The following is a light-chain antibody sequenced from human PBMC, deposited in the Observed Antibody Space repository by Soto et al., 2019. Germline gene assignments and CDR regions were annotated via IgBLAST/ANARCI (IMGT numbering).Light chain of an antibody. J-gene: IGKJ1*01. CDR1: HSVSTSY. CDR2: SAS. Sequence: EIVLTRCRGALALSPGERATQSCRASHSVSTSYLAWYPQKPGQAPRLLIYSASSRATGIPDRFSGSGSGTDFALTIRSVDPEDLAVYYCQHESCSHIILGQGTKVDIK. V-gene: IGKV3-20*01. CDR3: QHESCSHII.